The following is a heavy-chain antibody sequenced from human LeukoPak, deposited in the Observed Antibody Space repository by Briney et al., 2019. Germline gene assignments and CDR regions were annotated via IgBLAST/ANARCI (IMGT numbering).Heavy chain of an antibody. CDR2: ISGSCGST. J-gene: IGHJ4*02. V-gene: IGHV3-23*01. D-gene: IGHD3-22*01. Sequence: GGSLRLSCAASGFTFSSYAMSWVRQAPGKRLEWVSAISGSCGSTYYADSVKGQFTISRDNSKNALYLQMNSLRAEDTAVYYCAKGGLTMIVVVMRYWGQGTLVTVSS. CDR3: AKGGLTMIVVVMRY. CDR1: GFTFSSYA.